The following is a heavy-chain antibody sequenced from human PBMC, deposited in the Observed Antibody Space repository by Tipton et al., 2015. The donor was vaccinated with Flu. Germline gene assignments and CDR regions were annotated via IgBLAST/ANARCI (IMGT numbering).Heavy chain of an antibody. V-gene: IGHV1-2*02. CDR2: FNPNSGGT. D-gene: IGHD3-22*01. CDR1: GYTFTGHY. CDR3: ARGVTVDVTRSDLGGAFAI. Sequence: QVQLVQSGAEVKKPGASVKVSCKASGYTFTGHYMHWVRQAPGQGLEWMGWFNPNSGGTGYAQRFEGRVTMTGDTSVGTAYMELSGLRSDDTALYYCARGVTVDVTRSDLGGAFAIWGQGTMVMVSS. J-gene: IGHJ3*02.